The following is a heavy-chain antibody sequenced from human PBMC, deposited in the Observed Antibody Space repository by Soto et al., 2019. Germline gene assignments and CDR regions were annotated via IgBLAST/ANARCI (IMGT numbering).Heavy chain of an antibody. CDR1: GGSISSSSYY. CDR2: IYYSGST. V-gene: IGHV4-39*01. D-gene: IGHD3-3*01. Sequence: SETLSLTCTVSGGSISSSSYYWGWILHPPGKGLEWIGSIYYSGSTYYNPSLKSRVTISVDTSKNQFSLKLSSVTAADTAVYYCARHNVYDDFWSGYPNWFDPWGQGTLVTVSS. J-gene: IGHJ5*02. CDR3: ARHNVYDDFWSGYPNWFDP.